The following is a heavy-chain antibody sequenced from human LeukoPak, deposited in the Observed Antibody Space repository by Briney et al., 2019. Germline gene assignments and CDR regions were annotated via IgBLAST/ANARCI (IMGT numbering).Heavy chain of an antibody. V-gene: IGHV4-4*02. Sequence: SGTLSLTCAVSGGSISSSNWWSWVRQPPGKGLEWIGEIYHSGSTNYNPSLKSRVTISVDKSKNQFSLKLSSVTAADTAVYYCARDLRYYDILTGYFSYYFDYWGQGTLVTVSS. CDR1: GGSISSSNW. CDR2: IYHSGST. CDR3: ARDLRYYDILTGYFSYYFDY. D-gene: IGHD3-9*01. J-gene: IGHJ4*02.